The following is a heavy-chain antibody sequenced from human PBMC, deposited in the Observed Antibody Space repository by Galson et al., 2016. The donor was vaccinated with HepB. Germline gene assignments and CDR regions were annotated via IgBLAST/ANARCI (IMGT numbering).Heavy chain of an antibody. CDR3: ARDQTGDWRYNWFDP. V-gene: IGHV4-39*06. Sequence: SETLSLTCSVSGGSVISPTYYWGWFRQPPGKGLEWIGSIHYSGRADYNPSLKSRLAMSVDTSKNHFALELRSVTAADTATYYCARDQTGDWRYNWFDPWGQGILVTVSS. J-gene: IGHJ5*02. D-gene: IGHD2-21*01. CDR2: IHYSGRA. CDR1: GGSVISPTYY.